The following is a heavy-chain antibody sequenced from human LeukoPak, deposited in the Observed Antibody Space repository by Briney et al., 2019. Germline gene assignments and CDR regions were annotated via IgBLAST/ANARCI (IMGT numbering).Heavy chain of an antibody. Sequence: GGSLRLSCADSGFTFGSYAMHWVRQAPGKGLERVAVISYDGSNKYYADSVKGRFTISRDNSKNTLYLQMNSLRAEDTAVYYCAREIYCSGGSCGDAFDIWGQGTMVTVSS. D-gene: IGHD2-15*01. CDR2: ISYDGSNK. V-gene: IGHV3-30-3*01. CDR3: AREIYCSGGSCGDAFDI. CDR1: GFTFGSYA. J-gene: IGHJ3*02.